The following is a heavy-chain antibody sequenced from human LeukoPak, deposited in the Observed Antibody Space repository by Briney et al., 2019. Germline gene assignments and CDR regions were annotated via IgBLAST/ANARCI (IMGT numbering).Heavy chain of an antibody. CDR3: AKDGDSSRNYDY. V-gene: IGHV3-30*04. CDR1: GFTFSSYA. D-gene: IGHD6-13*01. CDR2: IPYDGSNK. Sequence: GGSLRLSCAASGFTFSSYAMHWVRQAPGKGLEWVALIPYDGSNKYYADSVKGRFTVSRDNSKNTLYLQMNSLRAEDTAVYYCAKDGDSSRNYDYWGQGALVTVSS. J-gene: IGHJ4*02.